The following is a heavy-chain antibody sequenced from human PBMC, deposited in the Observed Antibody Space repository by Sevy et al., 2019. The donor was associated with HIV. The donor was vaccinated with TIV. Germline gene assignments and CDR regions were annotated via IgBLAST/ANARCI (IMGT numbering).Heavy chain of an antibody. CDR2: IRSSSGTI. Sequence: GGSLRLSCAASGFTFSAYSMNWVRQAPEKGLEWVSYIRSSSGTIYYADSVKGQFTISRDNAKSSLYLQMNGLRAEDTAVYYCARAGGDCYSKNECWFVSWGQGTLVTVSS. V-gene: IGHV3-48*01. CDR3: ARAGGDCYSKNECWFVS. CDR1: GFTFSAYS. D-gene: IGHD2-21*01. J-gene: IGHJ5*01.